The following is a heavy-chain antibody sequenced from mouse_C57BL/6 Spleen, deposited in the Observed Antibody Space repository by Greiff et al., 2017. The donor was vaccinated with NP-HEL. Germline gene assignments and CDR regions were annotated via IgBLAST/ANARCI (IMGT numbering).Heavy chain of an antibody. Sequence: EVKLMESGGGLVQPGGSLSLSCAASGFTFTDYYMSWVRQPPGKALEWLGFIRNKANGYTTEYSASVKGRFTISRDNSQSILYLQMNALRAEDSATYYCARYEDGNYRYWYFDVWGTGTTVTVSS. CDR3: ARYEDGNYRYWYFDV. J-gene: IGHJ1*03. V-gene: IGHV7-3*01. CDR1: GFTFTDYY. D-gene: IGHD2-1*01. CDR2: IRNKANGYTT.